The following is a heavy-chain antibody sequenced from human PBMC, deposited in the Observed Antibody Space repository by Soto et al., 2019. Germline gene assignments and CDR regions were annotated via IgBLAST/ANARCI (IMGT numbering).Heavy chain of an antibody. CDR2: SHPGDSDT. D-gene: IGHD2-15*01. V-gene: IGHV5-51*01. J-gene: IGHJ6*02. Sequence: GDSLKSSCEASGYSFTSYWICWVRQMPGKGLEWMGISHPGDSDTKYSPSFQGQVTISFDNSITTPYLQWSSLPAWDTVMSSRARTAGPEVAASLEYYYFSGMDVWGQGTTVTVSS. CDR3: ARTAGPEVAASLEYYYFSGMDV. CDR1: GYSFTSYW.